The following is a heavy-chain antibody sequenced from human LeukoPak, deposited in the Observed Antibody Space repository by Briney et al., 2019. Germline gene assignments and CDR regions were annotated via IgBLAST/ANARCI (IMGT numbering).Heavy chain of an antibody. CDR1: GFTFSSYA. CDR2: ISGSGGST. J-gene: IGHJ4*02. Sequence: LGGSLRLSCAASGFTFSSYAMSWVRQAPEKGLEWVSAISGSGGSTYYADSVKGRFTISRDNSKNTLYLQMNSLRAEDTAVYYCAGPPAARDYWGQGTLVTVSS. D-gene: IGHD6-6*01. V-gene: IGHV3-23*01. CDR3: AGPPAARDY.